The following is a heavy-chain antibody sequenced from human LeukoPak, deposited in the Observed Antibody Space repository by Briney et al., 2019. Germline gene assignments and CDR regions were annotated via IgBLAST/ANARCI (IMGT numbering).Heavy chain of an antibody. Sequence: GGSLRLSCAASGVTFSSYAMPWDRQAPGKGLEWVAVISYDGSNKYYADSVKGRFTISRDNSKNTLYLQMNSLRAEDTAVYYCARVDTAMATDHFYYYYYGMDVWGKGTTVTVSS. CDR3: ARVDTAMATDHFYYYYYGMDV. D-gene: IGHD5-18*01. CDR2: ISYDGSNK. CDR1: GVTFSSYA. J-gene: IGHJ6*04. V-gene: IGHV3-30-3*01.